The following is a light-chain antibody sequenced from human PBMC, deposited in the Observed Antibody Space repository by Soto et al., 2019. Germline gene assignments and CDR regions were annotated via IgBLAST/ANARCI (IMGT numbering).Light chain of an antibody. CDR2: VNNDGSH. CDR1: SGHSSNA. J-gene: IGLJ2*01. CDR3: QTWGTGIVV. V-gene: IGLV4-69*01. Sequence: QLVLTQSPSASASLGASVKLTCTLNSGHSSNAVAWHQQQPEKGPRYLMNVNNDGSHTKGDGIPDRFSGSGSGAERYLTISGLQSDDEADYYCQTWGTGIVVFGGGTKLTVL.